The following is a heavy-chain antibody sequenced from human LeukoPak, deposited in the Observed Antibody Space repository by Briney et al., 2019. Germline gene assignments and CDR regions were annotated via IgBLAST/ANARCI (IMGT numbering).Heavy chain of an antibody. CDR3: ASGPASAVGQNWFDP. V-gene: IGHV1-18*01. CDR1: GYTFTSYG. D-gene: IGHD3-10*01. Sequence: GASVKVSCKASGYTFTSYGISWVRQAPGQGLDWMGWISAYNGNTNYAQKLQGRVTMTTDTSTSTAYMELRSLRSDDTAVYYCASGPASAVGQNWFDPWGQGTLVTVSS. J-gene: IGHJ5*02. CDR2: ISAYNGNT.